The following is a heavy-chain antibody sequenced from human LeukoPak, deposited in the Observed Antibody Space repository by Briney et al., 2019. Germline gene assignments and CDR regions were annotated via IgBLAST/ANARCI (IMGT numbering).Heavy chain of an antibody. V-gene: IGHV3-30-3*01. Sequence: GRSLRLSCAASGFTFSSYAMHWVRQAPGKGLEWVAVISYDGSNKYYADSVKGRFTISRDNSKNTLYLQMNSLRAEDTAAYCCARAHLSDYGDYFDYWGQGTLVTVSS. CDR3: ARAHLSDYGDYFDY. CDR1: GFTFSSYA. D-gene: IGHD4-17*01. J-gene: IGHJ4*02. CDR2: ISYDGSNK.